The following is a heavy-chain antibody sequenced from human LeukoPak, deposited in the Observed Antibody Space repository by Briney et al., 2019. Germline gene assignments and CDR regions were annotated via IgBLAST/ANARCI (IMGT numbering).Heavy chain of an antibody. V-gene: IGHV4-59*01. CDR2: IYYSGST. CDR1: GGSISSYY. D-gene: IGHD6-19*01. J-gene: IGHJ5*02. CDR3: ARLQGSGWWS. Sequence: SGTLSLTCTVSGGSISSYYWNWIRQPPGKGLEWIGYIYYSGSTNYNPSLQSRVTISVDTSKNQFSLKLTSVTAADTAVYYCARLQGSGWWSWGQGTLVTVSS.